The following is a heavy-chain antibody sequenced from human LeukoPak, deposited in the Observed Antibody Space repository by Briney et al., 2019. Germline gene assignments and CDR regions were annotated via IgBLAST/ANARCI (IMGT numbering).Heavy chain of an antibody. CDR2: ISSSGSTI. Sequence: PGGSLRLSCAASGCTFSSYEMNWVRQAPGKGLEWVSYISSSGSTIYYADSVKGRFTISRDNAKNSLYLQMNSLRAEDTAVYYCASLPPIVVGYWGQGTLVTVSS. D-gene: IGHD2-15*01. J-gene: IGHJ4*02. V-gene: IGHV3-48*03. CDR1: GCTFSSYE. CDR3: ASLPPIVVGY.